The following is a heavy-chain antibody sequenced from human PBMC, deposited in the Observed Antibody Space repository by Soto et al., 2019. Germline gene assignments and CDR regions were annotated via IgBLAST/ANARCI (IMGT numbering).Heavy chain of an antibody. CDR2: ISSSSIYI. J-gene: IGHJ4*02. CDR3: ACSSPGWYSPDDY. D-gene: IGHD6-19*01. V-gene: IGHV3-21*01. Sequence: GGSLRLSCAASGFTFSSYTLNWVRQAPGKGLEWVSSISSSSIYIYYGDSVKGRFSISRDNAKNSLYLQMNSLRADDTAIYYCACSSPGWYSPDDYWGQGTLVTVSS. CDR1: GFTFSSYT.